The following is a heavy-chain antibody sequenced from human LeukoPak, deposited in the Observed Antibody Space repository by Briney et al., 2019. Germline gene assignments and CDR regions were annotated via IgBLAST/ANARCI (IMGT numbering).Heavy chain of an antibody. V-gene: IGHV3-11*01. CDR3: ARACSGGSCYSRALDY. D-gene: IGHD2-15*01. J-gene: IGHJ4*02. CDR1: GFTFSDYY. CDR2: ISSSGSTI. Sequence: GGSLRLSCAASGFTFSDYYMSWIRQAPGKGLEWVSYISSSGSTIYYADSVKGRFTISRDNAKNSLYLQMNSLRAEDTAVYYCARACSGGSCYSRALDYWGQGTLVTVSS.